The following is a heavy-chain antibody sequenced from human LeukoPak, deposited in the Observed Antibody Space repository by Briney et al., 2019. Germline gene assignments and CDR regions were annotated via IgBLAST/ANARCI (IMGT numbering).Heavy chain of an antibody. CDR3: AASVLLWFGGGNWFDP. V-gene: IGHV4-34*01. CDR1: GGSFSGYY. CDR2: INHSGST. Sequence: PSGTLSLSCAVYGGSFSGYYWSWIRQPPGKGLEWIGEINHSGSTNYNPSLKSRVTISVETSKNQFSLKLSSVTAADTAVYYCAASVLLWFGGGNWFDPWGQGTLVTVSS. J-gene: IGHJ5*02. D-gene: IGHD3-10*01.